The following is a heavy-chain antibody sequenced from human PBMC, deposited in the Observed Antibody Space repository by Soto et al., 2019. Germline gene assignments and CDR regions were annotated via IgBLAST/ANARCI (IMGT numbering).Heavy chain of an antibody. J-gene: IGHJ5*02. CDR2: ISGSGGST. V-gene: IGHV3-23*01. CDR3: AKDLWGSGWYRSGVFDP. D-gene: IGHD6-19*01. Sequence: PGGSLRLSCAASGFTFSSYAMSWVRQAPGKGLEWVSAISGSGGSTYYADSVKGRFTISRDNSKNTLYLQMNSLRAEDTAVYYCAKDLWGSGWYRSGVFDPWGQGTLVTVSS. CDR1: GFTFSSYA.